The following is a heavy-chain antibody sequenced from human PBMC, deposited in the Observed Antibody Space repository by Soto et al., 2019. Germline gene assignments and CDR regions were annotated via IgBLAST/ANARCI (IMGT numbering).Heavy chain of an antibody. CDR1: GFSLSTSGVG. CDR2: IYWDDDK. Sequence: QITLKESGPTLVKPTQTLTLTCTFSGFSLSTSGVGVGWIRQPPGKALEWLALIYWDDDKRYSPSLKSRLTITKDTSKNQVVLTMTNMDPVDTATYYCAHRLEVRGVSTHWFYPWGQGTLVTVSS. CDR3: AHRLEVRGVSTHWFYP. D-gene: IGHD3-10*01. V-gene: IGHV2-5*02. J-gene: IGHJ5*02.